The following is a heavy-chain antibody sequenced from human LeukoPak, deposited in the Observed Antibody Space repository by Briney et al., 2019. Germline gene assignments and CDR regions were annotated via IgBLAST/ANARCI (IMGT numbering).Heavy chain of an antibody. Sequence: GASVKVSCKASGGTFSSYAISWVRQAPGQGLDWMGGIIPIFGTANYAQKFQGRVTITADESTSTAYMELSSLRSEDTAVYYCARTYDILTGYTPDTYYYYYYMDVWGKGTTVTVSS. CDR3: ARTYDILTGYTPDTYYYYYYMDV. J-gene: IGHJ6*03. CDR1: GGTFSSYA. CDR2: IIPIFGTA. V-gene: IGHV1-69*13. D-gene: IGHD3-9*01.